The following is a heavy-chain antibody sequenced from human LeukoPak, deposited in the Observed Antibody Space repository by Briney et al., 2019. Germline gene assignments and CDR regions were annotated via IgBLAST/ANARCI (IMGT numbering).Heavy chain of an antibody. Sequence: ASVKVSCKASGCTFTGYYMHWVRQAPGQRLEWMGWINPNSGGTNYAQKFQGRVTMTRDTSISTAYMELSRLRSDDTAVYYCARVSAVAGKGDWFDPWGQGTLVTVSS. V-gene: IGHV1-2*02. CDR1: GCTFTGYY. D-gene: IGHD6-19*01. CDR2: INPNSGGT. CDR3: ARVSAVAGKGDWFDP. J-gene: IGHJ5*02.